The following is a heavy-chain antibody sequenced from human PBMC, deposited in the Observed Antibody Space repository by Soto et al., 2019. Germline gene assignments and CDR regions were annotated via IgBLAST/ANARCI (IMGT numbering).Heavy chain of an antibody. D-gene: IGHD2-8*01. CDR1: RGSVSSGGYS. CDR2: ISPSGSP. V-gene: IGHV4-30-2*01. CDR3: TRGVVA. J-gene: IGHJ5*02. Sequence: SETLSLTCSVSRGSVSSGGYSWSWIRQAPGKGLEWIGFISPSGSPAYNPSLKSRVSISVDTSNNQISLELSSVTAADTAVYYCTRGVVAWGPGTLVTVSS.